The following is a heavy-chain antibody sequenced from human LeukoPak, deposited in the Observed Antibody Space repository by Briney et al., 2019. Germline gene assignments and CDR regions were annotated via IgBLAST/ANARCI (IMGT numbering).Heavy chain of an antibody. J-gene: IGHJ4*02. D-gene: IGHD4-17*01. Sequence: PGGSLRLSCAASGFTFDDYTMHWVRQAPGKGLEWVSLISWDGGSTYYADSVKGRFTISRDNAKNSLYLQMNSLRAEDTAVYYCARESRGLGDNFDYWGQGNLVTVSS. CDR1: GFTFDDYT. CDR3: ARESRGLGDNFDY. V-gene: IGHV3-43*01. CDR2: ISWDGGST.